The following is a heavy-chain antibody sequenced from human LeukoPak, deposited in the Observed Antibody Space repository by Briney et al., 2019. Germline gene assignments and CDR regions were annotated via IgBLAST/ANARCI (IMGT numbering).Heavy chain of an antibody. CDR3: ARAGGSYYVLDY. Sequence: GGSLRLSCAASGFTFSSYAMHWVRQAPGKGLEWVAVISYDGSNKYYADSVKGRFTISRDNSKNTLYLQMNSLRAEDTAVYYCARAGGSYYVLDYWGQGTLVTVSS. CDR1: GFTFSSYA. CDR2: ISYDGSNK. V-gene: IGHV3-30-3*01. D-gene: IGHD1-26*01. J-gene: IGHJ4*02.